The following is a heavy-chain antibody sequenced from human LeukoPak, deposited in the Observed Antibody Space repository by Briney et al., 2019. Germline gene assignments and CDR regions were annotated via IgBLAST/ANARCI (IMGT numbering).Heavy chain of an antibody. Sequence: GGSLRLSCAASGFIFSSYSMNWVRQAPGKGLEWVSYISSSSSIIYYADSVKGRFTISRDNAKKSLYLQMNSLRAEDTAVYYCARLKLLWSNYFDYWGQGTLVTVSS. J-gene: IGHJ4*02. CDR1: GFIFSSYS. V-gene: IGHV3-48*01. D-gene: IGHD2-2*01. CDR3: ARLKLLWSNYFDY. CDR2: ISSSSSII.